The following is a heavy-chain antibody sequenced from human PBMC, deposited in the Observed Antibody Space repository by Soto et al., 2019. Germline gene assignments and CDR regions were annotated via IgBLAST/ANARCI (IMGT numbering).Heavy chain of an antibody. CDR3: PRQEGATVLIYYATGA. D-gene: IGHD1-26*01. V-gene: IGHV5-51*01. CDR1: GDRFRNYW. Sequence: GESLKISCEGSGDRFRNYWIGWGRRMPGKGLEGMGRIYPGDSETKYSPSFQGQVTISADKSSSAAYLQWRSLKASDTAMHHCPRQEGATVLIYYATGASAQGTTVT. CDR2: IYPGDSET. J-gene: IGHJ6*02.